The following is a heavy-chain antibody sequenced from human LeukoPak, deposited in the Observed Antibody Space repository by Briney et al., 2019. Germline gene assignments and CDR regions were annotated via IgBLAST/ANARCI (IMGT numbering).Heavy chain of an antibody. D-gene: IGHD2-2*03. CDR2: MNPNSGNT. Sequence: ASVKVSCKASGYTFTSYDINWVRQATGQGLEWMGWMNPNSGNTGYAQKFQGRVTMARNTSISTAYMELSSLRSEDTAVYYCARGQGRVGGYCSSTSCLYYYYYYMDVWGKGTTVTVSS. J-gene: IGHJ6*03. CDR1: GYTFTSYD. V-gene: IGHV1-8*01. CDR3: ARGQGRVGGYCSSTSCLYYYYYYMDV.